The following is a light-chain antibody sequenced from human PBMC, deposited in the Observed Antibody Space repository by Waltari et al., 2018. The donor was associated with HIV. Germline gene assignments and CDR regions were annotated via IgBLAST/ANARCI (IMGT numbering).Light chain of an antibody. Sequence: QAVVTQEPSLTVSPGGTVTLTCGSSTGAVPSGHYPHWFQQKPGQAPRTLIYDTSNKHSWTPARFSGSLLGGKAALTLSGAQPEDEAEYYCLLSYSGANWVFGGGTKLTVL. CDR2: DTS. V-gene: IGLV7-46*01. CDR3: LLSYSGANWV. CDR1: TGAVPSGHY. J-gene: IGLJ3*02.